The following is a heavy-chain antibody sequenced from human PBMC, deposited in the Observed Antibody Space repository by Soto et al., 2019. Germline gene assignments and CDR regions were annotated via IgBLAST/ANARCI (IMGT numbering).Heavy chain of an antibody. CDR2: IYYSGST. J-gene: IGHJ6*03. CDR3: ARHSPHYSYYSYMDV. Sequence: ETLSLTCTVSGGSISSYYWSWIRQPPGKGLEWIGYIYYSGSTNYNPSLKSRVTISVDTSKNQFSLKLSSVTAADTAVYYCARHSPHYSYYSYMDVWGKGTTVTVSS. V-gene: IGHV4-59*08. CDR1: GGSISSYY.